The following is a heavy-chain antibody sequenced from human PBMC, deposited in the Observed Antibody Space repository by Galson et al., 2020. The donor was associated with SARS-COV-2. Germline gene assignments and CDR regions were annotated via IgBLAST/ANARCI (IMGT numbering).Heavy chain of an antibody. CDR2: IQNSGGT. CDR3: ARDREIGY. CDR1: GGSISNYY. V-gene: IGHV4-59*01. Sequence: SELLSLTCTVSGGSISNYYWSWIRQSPGKGLEWIGYIQNSGGTNYNPSLKSRVTIGVDTSKNQFSLKLRSVTAADTAVYYCARDREIGYWGQGILVTVSS. J-gene: IGHJ4*02.